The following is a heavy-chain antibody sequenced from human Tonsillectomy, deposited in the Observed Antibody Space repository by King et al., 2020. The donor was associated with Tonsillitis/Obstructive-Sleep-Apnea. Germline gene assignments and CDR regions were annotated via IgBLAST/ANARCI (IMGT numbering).Heavy chain of an antibody. CDR1: GFTFSSYA. D-gene: IGHD4-17*01. CDR3: AKVFSTLPTTKTFDY. J-gene: IGHJ4*02. V-gene: IGHV3-23*04. CDR2: ISGSGGHT. Sequence: DVQLVASGGGLVPPGGSLRISCAASGFTFSSYAMSWVRQAPGKGLEWVSGISGSGGHTYYADSVKGRFTISSDNSKNTLYLQMNSLRAEDTAVFYCAKVFSTLPTTKTFDYWGQGTVVTVSS.